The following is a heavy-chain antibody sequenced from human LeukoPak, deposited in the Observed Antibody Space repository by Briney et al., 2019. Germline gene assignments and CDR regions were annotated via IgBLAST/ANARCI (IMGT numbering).Heavy chain of an antibody. CDR3: TTDTGAYEDF. CDR2: IKSKSYGGTI. J-gene: IGHJ4*02. CDR1: GITFTNAW. Sequence: GGSLRLSCAVSGITFTNAWMSWVRQAPGQGLEWVGHIKSKSYGGTIDYAAPVKGRFAISRDDSKDTLYLQMNSLKIDDTAVYYCTTDTGAYEDFWGQGTLVTVSS. D-gene: IGHD4-17*01. V-gene: IGHV3-15*01.